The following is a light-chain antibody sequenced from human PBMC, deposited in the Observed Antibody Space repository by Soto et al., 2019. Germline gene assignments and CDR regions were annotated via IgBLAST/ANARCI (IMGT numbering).Light chain of an antibody. Sequence: QTVVTQEPSFSVSPGGTVTLTCGLSSGSVSTSYYPSWYQQTPGQAPRTLIYSTNTRSSGVPDCFSGSKSGNTASLTISGLQAEDEADYYCSSYTSSSTLVFGGGTKVTVL. CDR3: SSYTSSSTLV. CDR1: SGSVSTSYY. CDR2: STN. J-gene: IGLJ2*01. V-gene: IGLV8-61*02.